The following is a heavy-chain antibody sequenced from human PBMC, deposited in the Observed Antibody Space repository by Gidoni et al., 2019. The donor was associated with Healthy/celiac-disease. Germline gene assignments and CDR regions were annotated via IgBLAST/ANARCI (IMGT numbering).Heavy chain of an antibody. V-gene: IGHV3-30*18. CDR3: AKASSGYSSGWSLYYYYGMDV. CDR1: GFTFSSYG. D-gene: IGHD6-19*01. J-gene: IGHJ6*02. CDR2: ISYDGSNK. Sequence: QVQLVESGGGVVQPGRSLRLSCAASGFTFSSYGMPGVRQAPGKGLEWVAVISYDGSNKYYADSVKGRFTISRDNSKNTLYLQMNSLRAEDTAVYYCAKASSGYSSGWSLYYYYGMDVWGQGTTVTVSS.